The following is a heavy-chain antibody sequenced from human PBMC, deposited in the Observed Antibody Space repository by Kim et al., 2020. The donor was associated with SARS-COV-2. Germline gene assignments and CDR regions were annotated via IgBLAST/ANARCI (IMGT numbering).Heavy chain of an antibody. D-gene: IGHD3-3*01. Sequence: SETLSLTCTVSGGSFSDYYWTWIRQPPGKGLEWIGYVYNSGSTNYNPNYNPSLKSRVTISVDMSKNQFSLKLNSMTAADTAMYYCARVNYWSPVNYAMDVWGQGTTVTVSS. V-gene: IGHV4-59*13. CDR2: VYNSGSTNYNP. CDR1: GGSFSDYY. J-gene: IGHJ6*02. CDR3: ARVNYWSPVNYAMDV.